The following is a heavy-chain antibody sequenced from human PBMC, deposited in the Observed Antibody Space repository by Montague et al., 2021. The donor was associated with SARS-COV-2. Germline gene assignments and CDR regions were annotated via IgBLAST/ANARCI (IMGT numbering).Heavy chain of an antibody. CDR1: SGSLSGYY. V-gene: IGHV4-34*01. CDR2: INYSGDT. D-gene: IGHD3-10*02. Sequence: SETLSLTCAVYSGSLSGYYCSWIRQAPGKGLEWIGEINYSGDTYYNPSLTSRVTISMDTSESPFSLKMTSVTAADTAVYYCARLRIVLFVDSTGGWIDPWGHGTLVTVSS. J-gene: IGHJ5*02. CDR3: ARLRIVLFVDSTGGWIDP.